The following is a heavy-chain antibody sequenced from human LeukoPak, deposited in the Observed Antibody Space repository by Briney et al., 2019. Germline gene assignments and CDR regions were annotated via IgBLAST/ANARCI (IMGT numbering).Heavy chain of an antibody. CDR2: IIPIFGTA. CDR3: ARDLPLYPVGDNWFDP. D-gene: IGHD3-16*01. V-gene: IGHV1-69*13. CDR1: GGTFSSYA. J-gene: IGHJ5*02. Sequence: GASVKVSCKASGGTFSSYAISWVRQAPGQGLEWMGGIIPIFGTANYAQKFQGRVTITADESTSTAYMELSSLRSEDTAAYYCARDLPLYPVGDNWFDPWGQGTLVTVSS.